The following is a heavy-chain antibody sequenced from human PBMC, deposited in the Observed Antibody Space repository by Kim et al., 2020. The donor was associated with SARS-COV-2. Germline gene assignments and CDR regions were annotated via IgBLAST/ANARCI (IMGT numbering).Heavy chain of an antibody. D-gene: IGHD2-21*02. CDR3: ARDQVAYCGGDCYTLDY. CDR2: ISYDATIK. J-gene: IGHJ4*02. Sequence: GGSLRLSCAASGFNFVSYPMHWVRQAPGKGLEWVAVISYDATIKYHADSVKGRFTISRDNSKNTLYLQMNSLRPEDTAVYYCARDQVAYCGGDCYTLDYWGQGTLVAVSS. V-gene: IGHV3-30*04. CDR1: GFNFVSYP.